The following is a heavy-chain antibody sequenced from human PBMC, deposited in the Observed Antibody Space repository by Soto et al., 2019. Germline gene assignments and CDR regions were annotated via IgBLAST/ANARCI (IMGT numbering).Heavy chain of an antibody. V-gene: IGHV1-18*01. CDR2: TVAGSGNR. D-gene: IGHD3-10*01. CDR3: TRVAGYGSGSRHFDT. J-gene: IGHJ4*02. Sequence: QVQLMQSGAEMTKPGASVTLSCKTSGYAFMSYGLSWVRLAPEQGLEWMGWTVAGSGNRIYAQKFQDRINMNIDTSTNTGYMELRRLRSDDSALYFCTRVAGYGSGSRHFDTWGQGTLVTVSS. CDR1: GYAFMSYG.